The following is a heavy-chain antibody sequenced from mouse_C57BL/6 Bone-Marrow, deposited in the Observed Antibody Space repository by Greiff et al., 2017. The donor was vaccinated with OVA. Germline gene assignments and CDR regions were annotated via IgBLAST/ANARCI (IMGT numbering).Heavy chain of an antibody. J-gene: IGHJ2*01. CDR1: GYTFTDYY. D-gene: IGHD4-1*01. CDR3: ARTGPYYFDY. CDR2: INPYNGGT. Sequence: VQLQQSGPVLVKPGASVKMSCKASGYTFTDYYMNWVKQSHGKSLEWIGVINPYNGGTSYNQKFKGKATLTVDKSSSTAYMELNSLTSEDSAVYYCARTGPYYFDYWGQGTTLTVSS. V-gene: IGHV1-19*01.